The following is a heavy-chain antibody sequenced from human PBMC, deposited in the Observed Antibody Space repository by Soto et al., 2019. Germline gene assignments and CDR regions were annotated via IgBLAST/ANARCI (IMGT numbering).Heavy chain of an antibody. Sequence: PSETLSLTCTVSGGSISTYFWTWIRQPPGKGLEWIGYIYYIGSTNYNPSLKSRVTISVDTSKNQFSLKLSSVTAADTAVYYCARGADDYGDFDSWGQGTLVTVSS. CDR2: IYYIGST. V-gene: IGHV4-59*01. CDR1: GGSISTYF. J-gene: IGHJ5*01. CDR3: ARGADDYGDFDS. D-gene: IGHD4-17*01.